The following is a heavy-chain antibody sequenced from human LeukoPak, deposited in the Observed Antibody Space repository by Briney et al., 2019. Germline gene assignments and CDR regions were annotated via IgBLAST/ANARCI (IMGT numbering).Heavy chain of an antibody. CDR2: IYYSGTT. CDR3: ARQNIYGGNSVGFDY. CDR1: GDSISSTSHY. D-gene: IGHD4-23*01. V-gene: IGHV4-39*01. J-gene: IGHJ4*02. Sequence: SGTLSLTCTVSGDSISSTSHYWAWIRQSPAKGLQWIGSIYYSGTTYYNLSLKSRVTISVDTSNNHFSLKLSSVTAADTAVYYCARQNIYGGNSVGFDYWGQGTLVTVSS.